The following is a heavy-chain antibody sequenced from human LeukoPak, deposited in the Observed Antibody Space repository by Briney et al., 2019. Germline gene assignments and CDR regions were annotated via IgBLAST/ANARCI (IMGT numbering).Heavy chain of an antibody. D-gene: IGHD6-19*01. CDR1: GFTFSSFW. CDR2: INQDGSGK. J-gene: IGHJ3*02. Sequence: PGGSLRLSCAASGFTFSSFWMSWVRQAPGKGLEWVANINQDGSGKYFVDSVKGRFTISRDNAKNSLYLQMNSLRAEDTAVYYCARVKAGPYAFDIWGQGTMVTVSS. CDR3: ARVKAGPYAFDI. V-gene: IGHV3-7*01.